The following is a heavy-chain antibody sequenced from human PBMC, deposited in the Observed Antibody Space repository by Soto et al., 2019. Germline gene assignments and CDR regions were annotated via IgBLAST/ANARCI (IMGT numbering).Heavy chain of an antibody. CDR2: ISWNSGSI. J-gene: IGHJ6*02. CDR1: GFTFDDYA. V-gene: IGHV3-9*01. CDR3: ANGHRYYYYYGMDV. Sequence: EVQLVESGGGLVQPGRSLRLSCAASGFTFDDYAMHWVRQAPGKGLEWVSGISWNSGSIGYADSVKGRFTISRDNAKNSLYQQMNSLRAEDTALYYFANGHRYYYYYGMDVWGQGTTVTVSS.